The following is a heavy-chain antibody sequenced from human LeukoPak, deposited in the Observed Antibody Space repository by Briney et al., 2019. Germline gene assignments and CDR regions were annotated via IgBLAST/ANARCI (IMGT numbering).Heavy chain of an antibody. CDR1: GFTFSSYS. CDR3: ARELGSGWYPRGSDY. J-gene: IGHJ4*02. D-gene: IGHD6-19*01. CDR2: ISSSSSTI. V-gene: IGHV3-48*04. Sequence: GGSLRLSCAASGFTFSSYSMNWVRQAPGKGLEWVSYISSSSSTIYYADSVKGRFTISRDNAKNSLYLQINSLRAEDTVVYYCARELGSGWYPRGSDYWGQGTLVTVSS.